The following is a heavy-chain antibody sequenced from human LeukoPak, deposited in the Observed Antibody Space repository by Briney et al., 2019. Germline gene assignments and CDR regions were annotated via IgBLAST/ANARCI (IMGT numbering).Heavy chain of an antibody. Sequence: GASVKVSCKASNYPFTRYGISWVRQAPGQGLEWMGWISGSNGNTNYAQKFQGRVSMTADASTGTAYLELRSLRSDDTAVYYCARSGRGTYYYFDLWSQGTLVTVSS. V-gene: IGHV1-18*01. CDR1: NYPFTRYG. D-gene: IGHD1-26*01. CDR3: ARSGRGTYYYFDL. CDR2: ISGSNGNT. J-gene: IGHJ4*02.